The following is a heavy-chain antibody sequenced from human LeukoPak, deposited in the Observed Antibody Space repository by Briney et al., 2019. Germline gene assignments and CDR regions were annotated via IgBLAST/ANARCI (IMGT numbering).Heavy chain of an antibody. J-gene: IGHJ4*02. D-gene: IGHD3-22*01. V-gene: IGHV3-23*01. CDR3: AKGTLGITMSK. CDR1: GFTFDDYA. CDR2: ISWNSGST. Sequence: GGSLRLSCAASGFTFDDYAMHWVRQAPGKGLEWVSGISWNSGSTYYADSVKGRFTISRDNSKNTLYLQMNSLRAEDTAVYYCAKGTLGITMSKWGQGTLVTVSS.